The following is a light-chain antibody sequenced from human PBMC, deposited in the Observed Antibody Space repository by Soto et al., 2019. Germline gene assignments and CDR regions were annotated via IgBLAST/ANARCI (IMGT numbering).Light chain of an antibody. V-gene: IGKV3-15*01. CDR3: QPYNNWPRT. CDR1: QSARSSY. J-gene: IGKJ4*02. CDR2: GAS. Sequence: EIVLTQSPGTLSLSPGERATLSCRASQSARSSYLAWYQQKPGQAPRPLIYGASTRATGIPARFSGSGSGTEFTLTISSLQSEDFAVYYCQPYNNWPRTVGPGTQVEIK.